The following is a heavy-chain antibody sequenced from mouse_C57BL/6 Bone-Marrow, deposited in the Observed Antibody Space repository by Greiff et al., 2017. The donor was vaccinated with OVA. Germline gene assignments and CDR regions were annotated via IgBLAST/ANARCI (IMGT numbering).Heavy chain of an antibody. Sequence: VHLVESGPGLVQPSQSLSITCTVSGFSLTSYGVHWVRQSPGKGLEWLGVIWRGGSTDYNAAFMSRLSITKDNSKSQVFFKMNSLQADDTAIYYCAKPDYYGSSYGVDYWGQGTSVTVSS. CDR3: AKPDYYGSSYGVDY. CDR2: IWRGGST. D-gene: IGHD1-1*01. CDR1: GFSLTSYG. J-gene: IGHJ4*01. V-gene: IGHV2-5*01.